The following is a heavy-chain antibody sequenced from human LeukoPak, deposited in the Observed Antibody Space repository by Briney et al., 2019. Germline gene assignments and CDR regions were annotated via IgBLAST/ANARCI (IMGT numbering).Heavy chain of an antibody. CDR3: AKSLNYGAIVVVVAATDYGMDV. D-gene: IGHD2-15*01. V-gene: IGHV3-30*18. CDR2: ISYDGSNK. J-gene: IGHJ6*02. Sequence: GGSLRLSCAASGFTFSSYGMHWVRQAPGKGLEWVAVISYDGSNKYYADSVKGRFTISRDNSKNTLYLQMNSLRAEDTAVYYCAKSLNYGAIVVVVAATDYGMDVWGQGTTVTVSS. CDR1: GFTFSSYG.